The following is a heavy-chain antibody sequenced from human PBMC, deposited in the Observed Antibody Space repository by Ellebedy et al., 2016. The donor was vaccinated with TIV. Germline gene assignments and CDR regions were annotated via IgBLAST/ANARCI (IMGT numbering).Heavy chain of an antibody. Sequence: GESLKISCAASGFTFSDYYMSWIRQAPGKGLEWVSYISSGGSTIYYADSVKGRFTISRDNAKNSLYLQMNSLRAEDTAVYYCARGDILTGYDRGVLYGMDVWGQGTTVTVSS. CDR3: ARGDILTGYDRGVLYGMDV. CDR2: ISSGGSTI. V-gene: IGHV3-11*01. J-gene: IGHJ6*02. D-gene: IGHD3-9*01. CDR1: GFTFSDYY.